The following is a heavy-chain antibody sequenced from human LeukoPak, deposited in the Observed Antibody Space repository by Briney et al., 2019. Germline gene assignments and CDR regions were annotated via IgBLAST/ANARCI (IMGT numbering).Heavy chain of an antibody. V-gene: IGHV3-23*01. D-gene: IGHD3-22*01. Sequence: PGGSLRLSCAAFGVTFSSYAMSRVREAPGKGLEWVSAISGSGGSTYYADSVKGRFTISRDNSKNTLYLQMNSLRAEDTAVYYCAKDRRWYYDSSGYSTTDDAFDIWGQGTMVTVSS. CDR1: GVTFSSYA. CDR3: AKDRRWYYDSSGYSTTDDAFDI. J-gene: IGHJ3*02. CDR2: ISGSGGST.